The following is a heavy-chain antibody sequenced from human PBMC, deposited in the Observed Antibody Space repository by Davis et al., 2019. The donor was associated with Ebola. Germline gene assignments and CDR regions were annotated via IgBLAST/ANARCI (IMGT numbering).Heavy chain of an antibody. J-gene: IGHJ5*02. CDR2: IIPIFGTA. D-gene: IGHD4-17*01. CDR1: GGTFSSYA. V-gene: IGHV1-69*06. CDR3: ARDYGDYGADWFDP. Sequence: AASVRVSCKASGGTFSSYAISWVRQAPGQGLEWMGGIIPIFGTANYAQKFQGRVTITADKSTSTAYMELSSLRSEDTAVYYCARDYGDYGADWFDPWGQGTLVTVSS.